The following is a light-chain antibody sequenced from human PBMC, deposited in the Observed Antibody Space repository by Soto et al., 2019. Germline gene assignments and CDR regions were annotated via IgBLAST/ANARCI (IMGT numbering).Light chain of an antibody. CDR2: DAS. J-gene: IGKJ4*01. CDR1: QSVGSY. Sequence: EIVLTQSPATMSLSPGERATLSCRASQSVGSYLAWYQQKPGQAPRLHIYDASTRATGIPARFSGSGSGTDFTLTISSLEPEDFAVYYCQQRTNWPPLTFGGGNKVEVK. CDR3: QQRTNWPPLT. V-gene: IGKV3-11*01.